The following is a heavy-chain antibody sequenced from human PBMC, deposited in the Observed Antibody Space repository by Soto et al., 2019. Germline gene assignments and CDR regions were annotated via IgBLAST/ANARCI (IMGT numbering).Heavy chain of an antibody. D-gene: IGHD3-16*01. Sequence: GGSLRLSCAASGFTFSSYGMHWVRQAPGKGLEWVAVIWNDGNNKNYAASVKGRFTISRDDSKNTLYLQMNSLRAEDTAVYYCARDQRGSPPYYFLYWGQGTMVTV. CDR2: IWNDGNNK. J-gene: IGHJ4*02. CDR3: ARDQRGSPPYYFLY. CDR1: GFTFSSYG. V-gene: IGHV3-33*01.